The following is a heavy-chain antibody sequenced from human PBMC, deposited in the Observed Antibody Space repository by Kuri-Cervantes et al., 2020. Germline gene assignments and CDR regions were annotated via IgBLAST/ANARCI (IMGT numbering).Heavy chain of an antibody. J-gene: IGHJ4*02. Sequence: LSLTCAASGFTFSSYAMSWVRQAPGKGLEWVGRIRSKANSYATAYAASVKGRFTISRDDSKNTAYLQMNSLKTEDTAVYYCTGLNDYWGQGTLVTVSS. CDR3: TGLNDY. CDR2: IRSKANSYAT. V-gene: IGHV3-73*01. CDR1: GFTFSSYA.